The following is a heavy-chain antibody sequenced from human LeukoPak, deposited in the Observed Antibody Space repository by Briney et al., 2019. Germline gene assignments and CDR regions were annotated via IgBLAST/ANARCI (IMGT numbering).Heavy chain of an antibody. CDR1: GYSFTSSD. CDR2: RNPNSGNT. Sequence: GASVKVSCKASGYSFTSSDINWVRQATGQGLEWMGWRNPNSGNTGYAQNFQGRVTMARDTSIKTAYMELSNLTSEDTAVYYCARVIRYYYGMDDWGQGATVTVSS. J-gene: IGHJ6*02. CDR3: ARVIRYYYGMDD. V-gene: IGHV1-8*01.